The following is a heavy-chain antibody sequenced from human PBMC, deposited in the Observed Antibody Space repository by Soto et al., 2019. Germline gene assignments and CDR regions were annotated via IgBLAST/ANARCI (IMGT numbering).Heavy chain of an antibody. D-gene: IGHD1-26*01. V-gene: IGHV3-23*01. CDR3: AKNQGVELVPLATVDWFDP. CDR1: GFIFENFG. J-gene: IGHJ5*02. CDR2: ISGSGFKK. Sequence: GGSLRLSCAASGFIFENFGMSWARQAPGKGLEWISSISGSGFKKYYADSVKGRFTISRDNSKSTVYLELNNLSAEDTAVYHCAKNQGVELVPLATVDWFDPWGQGSVVTVSS.